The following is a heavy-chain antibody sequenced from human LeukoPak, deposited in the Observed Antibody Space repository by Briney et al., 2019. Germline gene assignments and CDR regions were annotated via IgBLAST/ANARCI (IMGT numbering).Heavy chain of an antibody. J-gene: IGHJ4*02. Sequence: ASVKVSCKASGYTFTGYYMHWVRQAPGQGLEWMGWINTKTGNPTYAQDFRGRFVFSLDTSGSTAYLQISSLKAEDTAVYYCARVFGTTIFGIVSKYGNDYWGQGTLVTVSS. CDR3: ARVFGTTIFGIVSKYGNDY. CDR1: GYTFTGYY. V-gene: IGHV7-4-1*02. D-gene: IGHD3-3*01. CDR2: INTKTGNP.